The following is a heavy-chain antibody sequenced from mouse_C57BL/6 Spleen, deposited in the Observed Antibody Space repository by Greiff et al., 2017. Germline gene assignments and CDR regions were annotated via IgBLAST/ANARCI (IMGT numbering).Heavy chain of an antibody. D-gene: IGHD1-1*01. J-gene: IGHJ2*01. CDR2: ISAGGSYT. CDR1: GFTFSSYA. CDR3: ARGYYGSSLYYFDY. Sequence: EVQGVESGGGLVKPGGSLKLSCAASGFTFSSYAMSWVRQTPEKRLEWVATISAGGSYTYYPDNVKGRFTISRDNAKNNLYLQMSHLKSEDTAMYYCARGYYGSSLYYFDYWGQGTTLTVSS. V-gene: IGHV5-4*01.